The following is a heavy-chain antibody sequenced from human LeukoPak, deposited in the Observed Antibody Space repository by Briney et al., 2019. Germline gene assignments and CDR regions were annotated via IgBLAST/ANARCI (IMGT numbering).Heavy chain of an antibody. V-gene: IGHV4-4*07. D-gene: IGHD4-11*01. Sequence: SETLSLTCTVSGGSISSYYWSWIRQPAGKGLEWIGRIYTSGSTNYNPSLKSRVTMSVDTSKNQFSLKLSSVTAADTAVYYCARTNDYSNLYNWFDAWGQGTLVTVSS. CDR2: IYTSGST. CDR1: GGSISSYY. CDR3: ARTNDYSNLYNWFDA. J-gene: IGHJ5*02.